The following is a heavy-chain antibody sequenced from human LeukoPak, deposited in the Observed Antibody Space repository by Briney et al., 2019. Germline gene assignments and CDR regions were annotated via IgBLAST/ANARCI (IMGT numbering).Heavy chain of an antibody. CDR1: GYTFTGYY. D-gene: IGHD3-9*01. V-gene: IGHV1-2*02. J-gene: IGHJ4*02. CDR2: INPNSGGT. CDR3: ARASKYYDILRGFDY. Sequence: ASVKVSCKASGYTFTGYYMHWVRQAPGQGLGWMGWINPNSGGTNYAQKFQGRVTMTRDTSISTAYMELSRLRSDDTAVYYCARASKYYDILRGFDYWGQGTLVTVSS.